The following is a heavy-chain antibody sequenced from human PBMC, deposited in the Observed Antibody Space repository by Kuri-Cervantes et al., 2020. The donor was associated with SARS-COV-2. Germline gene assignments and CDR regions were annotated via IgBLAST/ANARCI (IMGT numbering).Heavy chain of an antibody. CDR1: GGSVSSGSYY. Sequence: SETLSLTCTVSGGSVSSGSYYWSWIRQPPGKGLEWIGYIYYSGSTNYNPSLKSRVTISVDTSKNQFSLKLSSVTAADTAVYYCARDSPAYCSSTSCYFFDYWGQGTLVTVSS. CDR3: ARDSPAYCSSTSCYFFDY. J-gene: IGHJ4*02. D-gene: IGHD2-2*01. CDR2: IYYSGST. V-gene: IGHV4-61*01.